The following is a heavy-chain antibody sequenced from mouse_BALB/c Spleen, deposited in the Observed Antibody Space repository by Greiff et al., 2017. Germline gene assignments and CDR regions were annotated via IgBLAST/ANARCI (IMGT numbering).Heavy chain of an antibody. V-gene: IGHV1-5*01. D-gene: IGHD2-4*01. CDR1: GYTFTSYW. Sequence: QLKQSGTVLARPGASVKMSCKASGYTFTSYWMHWVKQRPGQGLEWIGAIYPGNSDTNYNQKFKGKAKLTAVTSTSTAYMELSSLTNEDSAVYYCTRSYYDYDYAMDYWGQGTSVTVSS. J-gene: IGHJ4*01. CDR2: IYPGNSDT. CDR3: TRSYYDYDYAMDY.